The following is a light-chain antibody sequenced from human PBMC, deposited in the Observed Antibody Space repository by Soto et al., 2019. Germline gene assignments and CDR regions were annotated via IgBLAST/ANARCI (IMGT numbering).Light chain of an antibody. J-gene: IGKJ2*01. CDR3: QQSYSTPPYT. V-gene: IGKV1-39*01. Sequence: DIQMTQSPSSLSTSVGDRVTITCRASQYINNYLNWYQQKPGKAPKLLIFAAYNLQSGVPSRFSGSGSGTDFTLPISSLQPEYFATYYCQQSYSTPPYTFGQGTKLDMK. CDR1: QYINNY. CDR2: AAY.